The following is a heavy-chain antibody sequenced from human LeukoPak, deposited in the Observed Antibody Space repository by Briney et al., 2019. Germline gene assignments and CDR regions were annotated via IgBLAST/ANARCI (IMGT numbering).Heavy chain of an antibody. V-gene: IGHV4-59*01. CDR2: IYYSGST. CDR1: GGSISSYY. D-gene: IGHD3-22*01. J-gene: IGHJ4*02. CDR3: ARVAPTRGYASSGYYPLDY. Sequence: SETLSLTCTVSGGSISSYYWSWIRQPPGKGLGWIGYIYYSGSTNYNPSLKSRVTIAVDTSKNQFSLRLTSVTAADTAVYYCARVAPTRGYASSGYYPLDYWGQGTLVNVSS.